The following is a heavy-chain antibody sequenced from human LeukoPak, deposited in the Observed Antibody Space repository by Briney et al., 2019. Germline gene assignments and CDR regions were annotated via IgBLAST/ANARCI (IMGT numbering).Heavy chain of an antibody. D-gene: IGHD6-13*01. CDR2: ISSSSSYI. CDR3: ARDRLSSWYSRYFDY. V-gene: IGHV3-21*01. CDR1: GFTFSSYS. J-gene: IGHJ4*02. Sequence: AGGSLRLSCAASGFTFSSYSMNWVRQAPGKGLEWVSSISSSSSYIYYADSVKGRFTISRDNAKNSLYLQMNSLRAEDTAVYYCARDRLSSWYSRYFDYWGQGTLVTVSS.